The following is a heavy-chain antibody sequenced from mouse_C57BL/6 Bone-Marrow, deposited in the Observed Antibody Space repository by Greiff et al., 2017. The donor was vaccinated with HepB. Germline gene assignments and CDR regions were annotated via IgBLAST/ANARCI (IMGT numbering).Heavy chain of an antibody. J-gene: IGHJ1*03. CDR1: GYTFTDYY. Sequence: VQLQQSGPELVKPGASVKISCKASGYTFTDYYMNWVKQSHGKSLEWIGDINPNNGGTSYNQKFKGKATLTVDKSSSTAYMELRSLTSEDSAVYYCARVQNYYGSSYWYFDVWGTGTTVTVSS. D-gene: IGHD1-1*01. CDR2: INPNNGGT. CDR3: ARVQNYYGSSYWYFDV. V-gene: IGHV1-26*01.